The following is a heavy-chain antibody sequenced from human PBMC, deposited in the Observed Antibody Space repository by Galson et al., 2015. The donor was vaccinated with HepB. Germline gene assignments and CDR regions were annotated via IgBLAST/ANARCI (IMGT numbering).Heavy chain of an antibody. CDR1: GYSFTSYW. D-gene: IGHD2-2*01. V-gene: IGHV5-51*01. CDR3: ARGGYCSSTSCSLLGGWFDP. CDR2: IYPDDSDT. J-gene: IGHJ5*02. Sequence: QSGAEVKKPGESLKISCKGSGYSFTSYWIGWVRQMPGKGLEWMGIIYPDDSDTRYSPSFQGQVTISADKSISTAYLQWSSLKASDTAMYYCARGGYCSSTSCSLLGGWFDPWCQGTLVTVSS.